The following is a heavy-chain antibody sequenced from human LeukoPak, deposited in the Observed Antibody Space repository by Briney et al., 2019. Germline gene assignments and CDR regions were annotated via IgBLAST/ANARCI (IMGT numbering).Heavy chain of an antibody. V-gene: IGHV3-9*01. CDR3: AKAVSSSWYRDYLDY. D-gene: IGHD6-13*01. CDR2: ISWNSGSI. J-gene: IGHJ4*02. Sequence: PGGSLRLSCAASGFTFDDYAMHWVRQAPGKGLEWVSGISWNSGSIGCADSVKGRFTISRDNAKNSLYLQMNSLRAEDTALYYCAKAVSSSWYRDYLDYWGQGTLVTVSS. CDR1: GFTFDDYA.